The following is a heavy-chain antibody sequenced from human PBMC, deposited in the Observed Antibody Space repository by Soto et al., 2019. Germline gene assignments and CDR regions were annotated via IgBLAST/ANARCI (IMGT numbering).Heavy chain of an antibody. V-gene: IGHV3-7*01. CDR2: IKYDGRDS. D-gene: IGHD6-19*01. J-gene: IGHJ4*02. Sequence: GGSLRLSCAGSGFTFSSYWMSWVRQAPGKGLEWVANIKYDGRDSYYVDSVKGRFSISRDNAKTVLYLRLDSLRAEDTAVYYCAGVHSRGWFEFLVYWGQGTLDTVSS. CDR3: AGVHSRGWFEFLVY. CDR1: GFTFSSYW.